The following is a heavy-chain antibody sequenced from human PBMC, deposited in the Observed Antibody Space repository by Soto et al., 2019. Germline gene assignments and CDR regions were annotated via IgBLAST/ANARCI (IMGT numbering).Heavy chain of an antibody. CDR3: AREGRRDSSPSQVDAFDI. CDR1: GGTFSSYA. V-gene: IGHV1-69*01. D-gene: IGHD6-6*01. CDR2: IIPIFGTA. Sequence: QVQLVQSGAEVKKPGSSVKVSCKASGGTFSSYAISWVRQAPGQGLEWMGGIIPIFGTANYAQKFQGRVTITADESTSTAYMELSSLRSEDTAVYYCAREGRRDSSPSQVDAFDIWGQGTMVTVSS. J-gene: IGHJ3*02.